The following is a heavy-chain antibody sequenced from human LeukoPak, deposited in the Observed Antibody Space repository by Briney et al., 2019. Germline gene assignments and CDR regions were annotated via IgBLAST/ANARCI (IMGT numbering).Heavy chain of an antibody. CDR3: AADPSFGYDWEVFDY. J-gene: IGHJ4*02. V-gene: IGHV1-58*02. Sequence: SVKDSCMASGCTFTSSAMQWVRQARGQRREWIGWILVGSGNTNYAQKFQERVTSTRNMSTSTAYMQLSSLRSEDTAVYYCAADPSFGYDWEVFDYWGQGTLVTVSS. CDR2: ILVGSGNT. CDR1: GCTFTSSA. D-gene: IGHD5-12*01.